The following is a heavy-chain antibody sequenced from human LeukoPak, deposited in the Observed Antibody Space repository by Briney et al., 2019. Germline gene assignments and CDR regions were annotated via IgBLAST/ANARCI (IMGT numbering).Heavy chain of an antibody. CDR3: ARGEYSSGWLFDY. CDR2: INHSGST. V-gene: IGHV4-34*01. D-gene: IGHD6-19*01. Sequence: SETLSLTCAVYGGSFSGYYWSWIRQPPGKGLEWIGEINHSGSTNYNPSLKSRVTISVDTSKNQFSLKLSPVTAADTAVYYCARGEYSSGWLFDYWGQGTLVTVSS. CDR1: GGSFSGYY. J-gene: IGHJ4*02.